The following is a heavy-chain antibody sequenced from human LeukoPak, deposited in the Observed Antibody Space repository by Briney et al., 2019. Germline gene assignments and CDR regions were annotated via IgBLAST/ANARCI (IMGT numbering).Heavy chain of an antibody. CDR1: GGSISSSSYY. V-gene: IGHV4-39*01. D-gene: IGHD2-2*01. CDR3: ATIGSTSTWGDYYYYMDV. CDR2: IYYSGST. Sequence: SETLSLTCTVSGGSISSSSYYWGWIRQPPGKGLEWIGSIYYSGSTYYNPSLKSRVTISVDTSKNQFSLKLSSVTAADTAVYYCATIGSTSTWGDYYYYMDVWGKGTTVTVSS. J-gene: IGHJ6*03.